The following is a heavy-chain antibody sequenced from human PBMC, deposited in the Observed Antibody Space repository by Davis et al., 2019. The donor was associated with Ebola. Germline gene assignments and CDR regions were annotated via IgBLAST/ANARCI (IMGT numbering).Heavy chain of an antibody. Sequence: AASVKVSCKASGYTFTSYYMHWVRQAPGQGLEWMGIINPSGGSTSYAQKFQGRVTMTTDTSTSTAYMDLRSLRSDDTAVYYCARDRASYYGSGLGWYFDLWGRGTLVTVSS. D-gene: IGHD3-10*01. CDR3: ARDRASYYGSGLGWYFDL. CDR1: GYTFTSYY. J-gene: IGHJ2*01. V-gene: IGHV1-46*01. CDR2: INPSGGST.